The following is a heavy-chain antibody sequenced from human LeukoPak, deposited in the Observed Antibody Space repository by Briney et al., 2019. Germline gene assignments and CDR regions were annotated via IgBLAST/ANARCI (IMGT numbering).Heavy chain of an antibody. CDR2: IYSGGST. J-gene: IGHJ4*02. CDR1: GFTVSSNY. D-gene: IGHD4-11*01. V-gene: IGHV3-53*01. Sequence: PGGSLRLSCAASGFTVSSNYMSWVRQAPGKGLEWVSVIYSGGSTYYADSVKGRFTISRDNSKNTLYLQMNSLRAEDTAVYYCASRRDYSNLYYFDYRGQGTLVTVSS. CDR3: ASRRDYSNLYYFDY.